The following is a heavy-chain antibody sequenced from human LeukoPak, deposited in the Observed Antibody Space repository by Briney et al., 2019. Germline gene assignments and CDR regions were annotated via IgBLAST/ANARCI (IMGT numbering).Heavy chain of an antibody. J-gene: IGHJ4*02. Sequence: GGSLRLSCAASGFNFRNYAMHWVRQAPGKEPEWVAFIRFDGSHKYYADSVKGRFTISRDNSRDTLSLQMGSLRAEDTAVYYCTRSAYCTGGTCYSKTFDYWGQGTLVTVSS. CDR3: TRSAYCTGGTCYSKTFDY. CDR1: GFNFRNYA. CDR2: IRFDGSHK. D-gene: IGHD2-15*01. V-gene: IGHV3-30*02.